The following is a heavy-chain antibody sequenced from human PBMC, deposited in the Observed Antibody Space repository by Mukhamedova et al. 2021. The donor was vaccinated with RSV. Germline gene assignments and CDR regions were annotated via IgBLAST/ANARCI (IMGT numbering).Heavy chain of an antibody. J-gene: IGHJ4*02. CDR2: GSGGST. CDR3: AKDREAYGSGTSYGY. V-gene: IGHV3-23*01. Sequence: GSGGSTYYADSVKGRFTISRDNSKNTLYLQMNSLRAEDTAVYYCAKDREAYGSGTSYGYWGQGTLVTVSS. D-gene: IGHD3-10*01.